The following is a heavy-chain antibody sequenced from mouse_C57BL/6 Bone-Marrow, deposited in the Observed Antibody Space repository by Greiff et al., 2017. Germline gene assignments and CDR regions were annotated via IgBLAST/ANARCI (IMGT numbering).Heavy chain of an antibody. CDR1: GFSLTSYG. CDR2: IWRGGST. Sequence: QVQLQQSGPGLVQPSGFSLTSYGVHWVRQSPGKGLEWLGVIWRGGSTDYNAAFMSRLSITKDNSKSQVFFKMNSLQADDTAIYYCAKGGSGYGGAMDYWGQGTSVTVSS. CDR3: AKGGSGYGGAMDY. D-gene: IGHD3-2*02. J-gene: IGHJ4*01. V-gene: IGHV2-5*01.